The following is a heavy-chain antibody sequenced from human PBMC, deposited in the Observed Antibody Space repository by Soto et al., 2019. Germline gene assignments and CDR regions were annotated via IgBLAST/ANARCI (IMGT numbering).Heavy chain of an antibody. D-gene: IGHD3-3*01. CDR2: ISYDGSNK. J-gene: IGHJ6*02. CDR3: ARDTISEDYYYYGMDV. V-gene: IGHV3-30-3*01. CDR1: GFTFSSYA. Sequence: QVQLVESGGGVVQPGRSLRLSCAASGFTFSSYAMHWVRQAPGKGLEWVAVISYDGSNKYYADSVKGRFTISRDNSKNTLYLQMNSLRAEDTAVYYCARDTISEDYYYYGMDVWGQGTTVTVSS.